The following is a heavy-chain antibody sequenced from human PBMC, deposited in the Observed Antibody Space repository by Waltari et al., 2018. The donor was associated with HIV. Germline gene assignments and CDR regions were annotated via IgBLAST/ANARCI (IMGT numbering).Heavy chain of an antibody. D-gene: IGHD7-27*01. CDR3: AIQTADHFDY. J-gene: IGHJ4*02. V-gene: IGHV4-39*02. Sequence: QLQLQESGPGLVKPSETLSLTCTVSGGSINSPNYFWVWVRQPPGKGLEWIGSVYYSGSTYYNPSLKSRVSISGATSNNHFSLNLHSVTAADTAVYYCAIQTADHFDYWGQGTLVTVSS. CDR2: VYYSGST. CDR1: GGSINSPNYF.